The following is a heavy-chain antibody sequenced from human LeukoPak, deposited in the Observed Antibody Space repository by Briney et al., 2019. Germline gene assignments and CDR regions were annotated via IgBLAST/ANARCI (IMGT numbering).Heavy chain of an antibody. CDR1: GASVSCSNYY. CDR2: IYSSGST. D-gene: IGHD1-26*01. J-gene: IGHJ4*02. V-gene: IGHV4-39*01. CDR3: AKSGGYGLIDY. Sequence: PSETLSLTCAVSGASVSCSNYYWGWIRQPPGKGLEWIGNIYSSGSTYYNASLQSRVTISMDTSKNQFSLRLNSVTAADTAMYYCAKSGGYGLIDYWGQGTRVTVSS.